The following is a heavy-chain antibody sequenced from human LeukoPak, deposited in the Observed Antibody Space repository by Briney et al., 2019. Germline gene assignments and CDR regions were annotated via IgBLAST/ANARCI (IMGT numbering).Heavy chain of an antibody. V-gene: IGHV1-2*06. Sequence: GASVKVSCKASGYTFTGNDIHWVRQAPGQGLEWMGRIIPNSGATNYAQKFQGRVTVTRDTSISTAYMELSRLRSEDTAVYYCARGAAGGLDYWGQGTLVTVSS. CDR3: ARGAAGGLDY. D-gene: IGHD3-10*01. J-gene: IGHJ4*02. CDR2: IIPNSGAT. CDR1: GYTFTGND.